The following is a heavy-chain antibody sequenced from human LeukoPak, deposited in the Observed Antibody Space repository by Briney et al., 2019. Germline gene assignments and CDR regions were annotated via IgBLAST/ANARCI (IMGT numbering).Heavy chain of an antibody. D-gene: IGHD6-19*01. CDR1: GGSFSGYY. J-gene: IGHJ5*02. V-gene: IGHV4-38-2*01. Sequence: SETLSLTCAVYGGSFSGYYWGWIRQPPGKGLEWIGSIYHSGSTYYNPSLKSRVTISVDTSKNQFSLKLSSVTAADTAVYYCARHIAVAGSRWFDPWGQGTLVTVSS. CDR3: ARHIAVAGSRWFDP. CDR2: IYHSGST.